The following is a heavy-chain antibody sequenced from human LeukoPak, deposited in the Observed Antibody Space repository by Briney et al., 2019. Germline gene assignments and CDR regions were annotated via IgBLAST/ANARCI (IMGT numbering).Heavy chain of an antibody. CDR3: ARHSSSSRGWFDP. D-gene: IGHD6-6*01. CDR1: GGSISSYY. V-gene: IGHV4-59*08. Sequence: SETLSLTCTVSGGSISSYYWSWIRQPPGKGLEWIGYIYSSGSTNYNPSLKSRVTISVDTSKNQFSLTLSSVTAADTAVYYCARHSSSSRGWFDPWGQGTLVTVSS. J-gene: IGHJ5*02. CDR2: IYSSGST.